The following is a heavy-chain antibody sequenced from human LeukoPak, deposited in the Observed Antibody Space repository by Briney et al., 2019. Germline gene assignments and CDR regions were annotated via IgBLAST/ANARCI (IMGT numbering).Heavy chain of an antibody. V-gene: IGHV4-31*03. CDR1: GGSISSGNYY. CDR2: IYSSGST. D-gene: IGHD4-17*01. J-gene: IGHJ4*02. Sequence: SQTLSLTCTVSGGSISSGNYYWRWIRQPPGKGLEWIGYIYSSGSTYYNPSLKSRVTISVDTSKNQFSLKLSSVTAADTAVYYCARTTTVTTSGFDYWGQGTLVTVSS. CDR3: ARTTTVTTSGFDY.